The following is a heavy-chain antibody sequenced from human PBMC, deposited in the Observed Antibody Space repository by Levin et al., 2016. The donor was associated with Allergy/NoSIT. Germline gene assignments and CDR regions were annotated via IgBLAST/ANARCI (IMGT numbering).Heavy chain of an antibody. D-gene: IGHD3-10*01. J-gene: IGHJ6*02. V-gene: IGHV3-21*01. Sequence: GESLKISCTASGFTFSNFAMNWVRRAPGKGLEWVSLITSGGSDTYYADSVKGRFTISRDNAKKSLYLQGNSLRAEDTAIYFCAREGPTMDYSYGMDVWGQGTAVTVSS. CDR1: GFTFSNFA. CDR2: ITSGGSDT. CDR3: AREGPTMDYSYGMDV.